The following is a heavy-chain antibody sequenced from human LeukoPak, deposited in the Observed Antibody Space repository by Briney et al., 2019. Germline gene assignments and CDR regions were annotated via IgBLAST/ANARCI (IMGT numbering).Heavy chain of an antibody. J-gene: IGHJ5*02. Sequence: GSLRLSCAASGFTFSSYAMSWVRQAPGKGLEWIGEINHSGSTNYNPSLKSRVTISVDTSKNQFSLKLSSVTAADTAVYYCARVGVPTPDTYCSSTSCPPGIWFDPWGQGTLVTVSS. CDR2: INHSGST. D-gene: IGHD2-2*01. CDR1: GFTFSSYA. V-gene: IGHV4-34*01. CDR3: ARVGVPTPDTYCSSTSCPPGIWFDP.